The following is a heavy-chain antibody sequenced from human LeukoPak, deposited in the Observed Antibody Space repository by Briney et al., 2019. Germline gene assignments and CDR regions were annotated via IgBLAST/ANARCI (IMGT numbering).Heavy chain of an antibody. V-gene: IGHV3-30*18. CDR1: GFTFSSYG. CDR2: ISYDGSNK. J-gene: IGHJ4*02. CDR3: AKTSRPRRWESYFDY. D-gene: IGHD1-26*01. Sequence: PGGSLRLSCAASGFTFSSYGMHWVRQAPGKGLEWVAVISYDGSNKYYADSVKGRFTISRDNSKNTLYLQMNSLRAEDTAVYYCAKTSRPRRWESYFDYWGQGTLVTVSS.